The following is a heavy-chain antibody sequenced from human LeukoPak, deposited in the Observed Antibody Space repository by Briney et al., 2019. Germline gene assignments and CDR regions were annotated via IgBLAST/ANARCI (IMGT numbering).Heavy chain of an antibody. CDR1: GFMFSDYA. J-gene: IGHJ4*02. D-gene: IGHD2-15*01. CDR2: ISGSGGTT. V-gene: IGHV3-23*01. Sequence: GGSLRLSCAASGFMFSDYAINWVRQAPGKGLEWVSAISGSGGTTYYADSVKGRFTISRDNSKNTLYLQMNSLRAEDTAVYYCAKDRGMFLVGYLDYWGQGTLVTVSS. CDR3: AKDRGMFLVGYLDY.